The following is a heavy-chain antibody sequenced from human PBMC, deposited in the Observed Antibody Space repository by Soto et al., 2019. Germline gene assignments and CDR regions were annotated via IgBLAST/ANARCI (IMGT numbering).Heavy chain of an antibody. J-gene: IGHJ5*02. CDR1: GFSLSDAKLG. CDR2: IFSNDEK. D-gene: IGHD3-3*01. Sequence: QVTLKESGPVLVKPTETLTLTCTVSGFSLSDAKLGVSWIRQPPGKALEWLAHIFSNDEKSYSTSLKTRLTISKDTPKSKGVLTITNMEPADTATYYCPRTRHYDFWSGSYDLWGQGTLVTVSS. CDR3: PRTRHYDFWSGSYDL. V-gene: IGHV2-26*01.